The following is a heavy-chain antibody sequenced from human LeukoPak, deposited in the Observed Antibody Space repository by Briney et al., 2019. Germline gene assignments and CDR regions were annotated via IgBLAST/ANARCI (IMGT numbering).Heavy chain of an antibody. CDR3: VSFYKTY. D-gene: IGHD2/OR15-2a*01. Sequence: GGSLRLSCAASGNYWMHWVRQAPGKGLVWVSHINSDGSWTSYADSVKGRSTISRDNAKNTVYLQMNSLRAEDTAVYYCVSFYKTYWGRGTLVTVSS. CDR2: INSDGSWT. CDR1: GNYW. J-gene: IGHJ4*02. V-gene: IGHV3-74*01.